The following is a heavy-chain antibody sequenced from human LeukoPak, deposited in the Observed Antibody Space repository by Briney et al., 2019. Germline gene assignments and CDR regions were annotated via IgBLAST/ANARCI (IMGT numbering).Heavy chain of an antibody. D-gene: IGHD2-15*01. CDR3: ARHAGGSWFNWFDP. J-gene: IGHJ5*02. CDR1: GGSISSSSYY. V-gene: IGHV4-39*01. Sequence: SETLSLTCTGSGGSISSSSYYWGWIRQPPGKGLEWIGSIYYSGSTYYNPSLKSRVTISVDTSKNQFSLKLSSVTAADTAVYYCARHAGGSWFNWFDPWGQGTLVTVSS. CDR2: IYYSGST.